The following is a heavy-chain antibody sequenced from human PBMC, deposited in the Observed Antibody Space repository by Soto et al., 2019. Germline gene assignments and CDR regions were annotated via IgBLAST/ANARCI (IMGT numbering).Heavy chain of an antibody. Sequence: QVQLVQSGAEVKKPGASVKVSCKASGYTFTGYYIHWVRQAPGQGLEWMGWINPNSGGTKYAQKFQGRVTMTRDTSISTAYMELSRLRSDDTALYYYARVIAAAAFYYGMDVWGQGTTVTVSS. CDR1: GYTFTGYY. V-gene: IGHV1-2*02. CDR2: INPNSGGT. D-gene: IGHD6-13*01. J-gene: IGHJ6*02. CDR3: ARVIAAAAFYYGMDV.